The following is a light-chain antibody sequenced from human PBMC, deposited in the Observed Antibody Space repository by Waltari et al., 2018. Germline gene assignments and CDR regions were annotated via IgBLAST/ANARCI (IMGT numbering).Light chain of an antibody. CDR1: SLRSYY. Sequence: SSELTQDPAVSVAMGQTVRITCQGDSLRSYYASWYQQRPGQAPRLVIYDKNNRPSGVPDRVSGSSSHNTASLTITGAQAEDEASYYCHSRDASGVGGSFGGGTKLTVL. CDR2: DKN. J-gene: IGLJ2*01. V-gene: IGLV3-19*01. CDR3: HSRDASGVGGS.